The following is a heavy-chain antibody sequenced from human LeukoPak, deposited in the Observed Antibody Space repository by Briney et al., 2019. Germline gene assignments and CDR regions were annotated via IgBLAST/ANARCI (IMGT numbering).Heavy chain of an antibody. CDR3: ARPSSGWDLTGAFDI. J-gene: IGHJ3*02. V-gene: IGHV5-51*01. CDR1: GYSFTSYW. Sequence: GESLKISCKGSGYSFTSYWIGWVRQMPGKGLEWMGIIYPGDSDTRYSPSFQGQVTISADKSISTAYLQWSSLKAPDTAMYYCARPSSGWDLTGAFDIWGQGTMVTVSS. CDR2: IYPGDSDT. D-gene: IGHD6-19*01.